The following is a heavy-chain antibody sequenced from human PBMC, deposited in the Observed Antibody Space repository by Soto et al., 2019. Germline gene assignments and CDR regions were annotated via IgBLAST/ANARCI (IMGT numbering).Heavy chain of an antibody. CDR3: VRDPEGHTDSDY. V-gene: IGHV1-18*01. CDR2: ISAYNGDA. Sequence: QVQLVQSGAEVKEPGASVKISCKASGYTFTSYGISWVRQAPGQGLEWMSWISAYNGDANYAQKVQGRVTMTTDLSTSTSFRELRSLRFGDTSDYYGVRDPEGHTDSDYWVQGTAVTVSS. CDR1: GYTFTSYG. J-gene: IGHJ4*02.